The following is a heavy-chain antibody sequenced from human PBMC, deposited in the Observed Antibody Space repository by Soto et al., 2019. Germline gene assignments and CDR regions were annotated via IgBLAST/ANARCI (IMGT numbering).Heavy chain of an antibody. CDR2: ISYDGSNK. Sequence: PGGSLRLSCAASGFTFSSYAMHWVRQAPGKGLEWVAVISYDGSNKYYADSVKGRFTISRDNSKNTLYLQMNSLRAEDTAVYYCARWGGGTTVNTKEGEDYYYYYGMDVWGQGTTVTVSS. D-gene: IGHD4-17*01. J-gene: IGHJ6*02. V-gene: IGHV3-30-3*01. CDR1: GFTFSSYA. CDR3: ARWGGGTTVNTKEGEDYYYYYGMDV.